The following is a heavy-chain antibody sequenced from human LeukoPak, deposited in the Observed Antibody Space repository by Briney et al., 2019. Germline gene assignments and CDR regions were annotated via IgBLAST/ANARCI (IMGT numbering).Heavy chain of an antibody. CDR1: GGSFTYYY. Sequence: KSSETLSLTCALYGGSFTYYYWSWIRQPPGKGLEWIGSIYHSGSTYYNPSLKSRVTISVDTSKNQFSLKLSSVTAADTAVYYCARDHVWYYYDSSGYYRDYWGQGTLVTVSS. D-gene: IGHD3-22*01. CDR3: ARDHVWYYYDSSGYYRDY. J-gene: IGHJ4*02. V-gene: IGHV4-34*01. CDR2: IYHSGST.